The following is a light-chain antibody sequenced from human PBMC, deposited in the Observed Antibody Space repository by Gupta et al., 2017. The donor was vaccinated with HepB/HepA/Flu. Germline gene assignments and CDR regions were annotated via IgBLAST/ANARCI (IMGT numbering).Light chain of an antibody. V-gene: IGKV3-11*01. CDR2: DAS. CDR3: QQRSNWPPGYT. CDR1: QSVSSY. J-gene: IGKJ2*01. Sequence: DIVMTQSPATLSLSPGERATLSCRASQSVSSYLAWYQQKPGQAPRLLIYDASNRATGIPARFSGSGSGTDFTLTISSLGPEDFAVYYCQQRSNWPPGYTFGQGTKLEIK.